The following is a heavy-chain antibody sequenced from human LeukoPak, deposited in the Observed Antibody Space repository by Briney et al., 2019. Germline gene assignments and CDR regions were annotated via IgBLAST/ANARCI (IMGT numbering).Heavy chain of an antibody. CDR3: AARNYYDRRDYYYPYYFDY. V-gene: IGHV3-23*01. CDR1: GFTFSSYA. J-gene: IGHJ4*02. D-gene: IGHD3-22*01. CDR2: ISGSGGNT. Sequence: PGGSLRLSCAASGFTFSSYAMGWVRQAPGKGLEWASRISGSGGSTWVSRISGSGGNTYYADSVKGRFTITRDNSKNTLYLQMNSLRAEDTAVYYCAARNYYDRRDYYYPYYFDYWGQGTLVTVSS.